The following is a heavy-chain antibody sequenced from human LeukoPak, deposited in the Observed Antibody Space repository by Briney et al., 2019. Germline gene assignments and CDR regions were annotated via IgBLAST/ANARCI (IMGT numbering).Heavy chain of an antibody. CDR1: GYTFTSYY. CDR3: ARSDIVVVPAAISHAFGI. CDR2: ISAYNGNT. D-gene: IGHD2-2*01. Sequence: ASVKVSCKASGYTFTSYYMHWVRQAPGQGLEWMGWISAYNGNTNYAQKLQGRVTMTTDTSTSTAYMELRSLRSDDTAVYYCARSDIVVVPAAISHAFGIWGQGTMVTVSS. J-gene: IGHJ3*02. V-gene: IGHV1-18*04.